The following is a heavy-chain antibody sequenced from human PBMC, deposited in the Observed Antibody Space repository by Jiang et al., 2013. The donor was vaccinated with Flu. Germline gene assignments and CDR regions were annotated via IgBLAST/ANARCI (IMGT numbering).Heavy chain of an antibody. CDR2: VSYTGRT. Sequence: GLVKPSQTLSLTCTVSSGSISSGDYWWNWIRRAPGKGLEWIGFVSYTGRTTYNPSLKSRLSLSIDTSKSQFSLRLTSVTAADTAEYFCAAATSVTMWAFAVWGRATTVTVSS. J-gene: IGHJ3*01. CDR3: AAATSVTMWAFAV. D-gene: IGHD3-10*02. CDR1: SGSISSGDYW. V-gene: IGHV4-30-4*01.